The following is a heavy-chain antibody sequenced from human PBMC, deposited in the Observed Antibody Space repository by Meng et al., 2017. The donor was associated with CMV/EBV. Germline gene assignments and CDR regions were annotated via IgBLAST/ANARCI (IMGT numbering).Heavy chain of an antibody. CDR3: AKVLWSGYDYGMDV. CDR2: ISGSGGST. Sequence: GESLKISCAASGFTFSSYAMSWVRQAPGKGLEWVSAISGSGGSTYYADSVKGRFTISRDNSKNTLYPQMNSLRAEDTAVYYCAKVLWSGYDYGMDVWGQGTTVTVSS. V-gene: IGHV3-23*01. J-gene: IGHJ6*02. D-gene: IGHD3-3*01. CDR1: GFTFSSYA.